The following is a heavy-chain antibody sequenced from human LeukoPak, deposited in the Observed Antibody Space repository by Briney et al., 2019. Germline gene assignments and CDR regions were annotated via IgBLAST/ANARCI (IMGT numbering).Heavy chain of an antibody. Sequence: TGGSLRLSCAASGFTFSSHWMHWVRQAPGEGLVWVSRINSDGSITTYADSAQGRFTISRDNAKNTLYLQMNSLRAEDTAVYYCARYCSSTSCYDRWFDPWGQGTLVTVSS. V-gene: IGHV3-74*01. CDR2: INSDGSIT. CDR3: ARYCSSTSCYDRWFDP. CDR1: GFTFSSHW. D-gene: IGHD2-2*01. J-gene: IGHJ5*02.